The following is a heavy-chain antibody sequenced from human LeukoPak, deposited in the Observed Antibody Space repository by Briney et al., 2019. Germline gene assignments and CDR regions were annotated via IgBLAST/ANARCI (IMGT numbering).Heavy chain of an antibody. CDR3: AKEIENYYDSSGSDY. J-gene: IGHJ4*02. CDR2: IRYDGSNK. CDR1: GFTFSSYG. Sequence: PPGGSLRLSCAASGFTFSSYGMHWVRQAPGKGLEWVSFIRYDGSNKYYADSVKGRFTISRDNSKNTLYLQMNSLRAEDTAVYYCAKEIENYYDSSGSDYWGQGTLVTVSS. V-gene: IGHV3-30*02. D-gene: IGHD3-22*01.